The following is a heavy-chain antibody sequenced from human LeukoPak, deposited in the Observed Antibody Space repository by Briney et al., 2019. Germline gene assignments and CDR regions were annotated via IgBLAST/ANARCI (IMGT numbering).Heavy chain of an antibody. V-gene: IGHV3-23*01. CDR3: AKDGLYYDGSSHVYYFDY. D-gene: IGHD3-22*01. J-gene: IGHJ4*02. CDR2: ITGSGDYT. Sequence: GGSLRLSCAASGFTFSGYAMTWVRQAPGKGLEWVSSITGSGDYTYYIDSVKGRFTISRDNSKNILYLQMNSLRGEDTALYYCAKDGLYYDGSSHVYYFDYWGQGTLVAVSS. CDR1: GFTFSGYA.